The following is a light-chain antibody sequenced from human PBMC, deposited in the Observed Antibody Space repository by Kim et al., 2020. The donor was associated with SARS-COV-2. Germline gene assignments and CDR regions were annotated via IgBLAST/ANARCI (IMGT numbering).Light chain of an antibody. CDR1: SQYTLIA. J-gene: IGLJ2*01. Sequence: ASVRRTDTLHSQYTLIAIAWHKQQPDKGPRYLMKVNGDGSHNKGDESPDRFSGSTSGSERNLIISSLQPEDEADYYCQTWGTGIVVFGGGTRLTVL. CDR3: QTWGTGIVV. CDR2: VNGDGSH. V-gene: IGLV4-69*01.